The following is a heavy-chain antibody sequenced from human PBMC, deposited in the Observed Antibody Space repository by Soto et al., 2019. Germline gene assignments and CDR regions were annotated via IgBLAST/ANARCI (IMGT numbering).Heavy chain of an antibody. V-gene: IGHV1-46*01. CDR3: GRDVSSSTSCYASS. D-gene: IGHD2-2*01. Sequence: QVYLVQSGAEVKKPGASVKISCKASGYTFRRYFVHWVRQAPGQGLEWMGVIDPSSGRTNDAQKFKDRVTMTEDTSTNTVYMDITSLRPEDTAMYYCGRDVSSSTSCYASSWGQGTLVTVSS. J-gene: IGHJ4*02. CDR1: GYTFRRYF. CDR2: IDPSSGRT.